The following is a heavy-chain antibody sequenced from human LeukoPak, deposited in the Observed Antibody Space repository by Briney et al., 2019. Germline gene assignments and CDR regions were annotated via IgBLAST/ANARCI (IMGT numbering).Heavy chain of an antibody. CDR3: ARDLADY. CDR1: GSTFSSYS. Sequence: SPGGSLRLSCAASGSTFSSYSMNWVRQPPGKGLGWVSSISSSSSYIYYADSVKGRFTSSRDNAKNSLYLQMNSLRAEDAAVCDCARDLADYWGQGTLVTVSS. D-gene: IGHD3-16*01. CDR2: ISSSSSYI. V-gene: IGHV3-21*01. J-gene: IGHJ4*02.